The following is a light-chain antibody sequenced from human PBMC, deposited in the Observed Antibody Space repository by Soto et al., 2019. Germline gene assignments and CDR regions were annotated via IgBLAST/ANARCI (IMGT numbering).Light chain of an antibody. CDR3: QQSYNTPHT. J-gene: IGKJ3*01. CDR2: AAR. V-gene: IGKV1-39*01. Sequence: DIPMTQSPSSLSASVGDRVTITCRASQTISTYLNWYQQKPGKAPKLLIYAARSLESGVPSRFSGSGSGTDFTLTISSLQPEDFATYYCQQSYNTPHTFGPGTKVDLK. CDR1: QTISTY.